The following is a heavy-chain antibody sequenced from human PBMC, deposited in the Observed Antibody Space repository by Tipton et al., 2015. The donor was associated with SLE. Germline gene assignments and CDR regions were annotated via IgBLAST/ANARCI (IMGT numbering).Heavy chain of an antibody. J-gene: IGHJ4*02. CDR1: GASIGSGGYS. CDR3: ATELFQGYTSGWGPDY. CDR2: IFHSGIT. V-gene: IGHV4-30-2*01. D-gene: IGHD6-19*01. Sequence: TLSLTCAVSGASIGSGGYSWNWIRQPPGKGLQWIGYIFHSGITYYNPSLKSRVTMSVDRSKNQFSLRLTSVTAADTAVYYCATELFQGYTSGWGPDYWGQGTLVTVSS.